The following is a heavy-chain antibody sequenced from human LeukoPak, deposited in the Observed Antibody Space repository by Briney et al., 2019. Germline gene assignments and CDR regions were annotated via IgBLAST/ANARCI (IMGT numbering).Heavy chain of an antibody. D-gene: IGHD3-9*01. Sequence: GGSLRLSCAASGFTVSSNYMSWVRQAPGKGLEWVSVIYSGGSTYYADSVKGRFTISRDNSKNTLYLQMNSLRAEDTAVYYCARVRDDILIGYPPPDFDYWGQGTLVTVSS. CDR1: GFTVSSNY. J-gene: IGHJ4*02. CDR2: IYSGGST. CDR3: ARVRDDILIGYPPPDFDY. V-gene: IGHV3-53*01.